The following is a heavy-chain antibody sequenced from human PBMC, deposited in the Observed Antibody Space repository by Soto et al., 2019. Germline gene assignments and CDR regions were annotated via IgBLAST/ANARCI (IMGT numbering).Heavy chain of an antibody. V-gene: IGHV1-2*02. D-gene: IGHD3-22*01. CDR1: GYFFNDYH. CDR3: ATEAGDSNSAAVLLDP. Sequence: ASVKVSCKTSGYFFNDYHMHWVRKAPGQGLEWMGWINPKNGDTNYAQKSQDRVTMTRDTSISTVYIELSRLTSDDTAVYYCATEAGDSNSAAVLLDPWGQGTLVTVSS. J-gene: IGHJ5*02. CDR2: INPKNGDT.